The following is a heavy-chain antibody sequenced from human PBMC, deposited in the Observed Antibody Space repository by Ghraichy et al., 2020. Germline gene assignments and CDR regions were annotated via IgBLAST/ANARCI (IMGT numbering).Heavy chain of an antibody. J-gene: IGHJ3*02. CDR2: ISSSGSTI. D-gene: IGHD3-3*01. CDR1: GFTFSSYE. Sequence: GESLNISCAASGFTFSSYEMNWVRQAPGQGLEWVSYISSSGSTIYYADSVKGRFTISRDNAKNSLYLQMNSLRAEDTAVYYCAHLITIFGGDAFDIWGQGTMVTVSS. CDR3: AHLITIFGGDAFDI. V-gene: IGHV3-48*03.